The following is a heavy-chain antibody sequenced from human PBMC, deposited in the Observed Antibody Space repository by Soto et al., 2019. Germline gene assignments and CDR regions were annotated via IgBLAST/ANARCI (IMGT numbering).Heavy chain of an antibody. J-gene: IGHJ4*02. D-gene: IGHD3-22*01. V-gene: IGHV3-23*01. CDR2: ISGSGGST. CDR3: AKDAYDSSGYYYDY. Sequence: PGGSLRLSCAVSGFTFSSYAMSWVRQAPGKGLEWVSAISGSGGSTYYADSVKGRFTISRDSSKNTLYLQMNSLRAEDTAVYYCAKDAYDSSGYYYDYWGQGTLVTVSS. CDR1: GFTFSSYA.